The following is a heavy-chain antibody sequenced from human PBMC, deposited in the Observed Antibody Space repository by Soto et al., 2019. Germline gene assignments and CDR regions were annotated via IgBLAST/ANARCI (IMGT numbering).Heavy chain of an antibody. V-gene: IGHV3-13*01. CDR1: GFTFGSYY. CDR3: ARAYRNSLYTRFDP. CDR2: IGTAGDT. Sequence: GGALRPSCAASGFTFGSYYMHWVRQASGKRLEWISAIGTAGDTYYPGSVKGRFTISRENAKNYSYLQMNSLRAGDTAVYYCARAYRNSLYTRFDPWGQGTLVTVS. J-gene: IGHJ5*02. D-gene: IGHD3-16*02.